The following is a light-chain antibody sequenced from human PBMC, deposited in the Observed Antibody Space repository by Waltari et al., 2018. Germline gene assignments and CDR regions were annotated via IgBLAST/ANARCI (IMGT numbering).Light chain of an antibody. J-gene: IGLJ3*02. CDR3: SSRTNSITWV. CDR1: RSDFGANKY. V-gene: IGLV2-14*03. CDR2: DVT. Sequence: QSALTQPASVSGPPGQSITISCTATRSDFGANKYVSWYQQHPGKAPKVVIYDVTERPSGVANRFSGSKSGSTASLTISGLQTEDEADYYCSSRTNSITWVFGGGTKVTVL.